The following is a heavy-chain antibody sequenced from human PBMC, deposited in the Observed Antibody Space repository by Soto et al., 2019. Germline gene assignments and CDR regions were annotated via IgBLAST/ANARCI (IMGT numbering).Heavy chain of an antibody. J-gene: IGHJ6*03. D-gene: IGHD4-17*01. CDR1: GFTFSSYA. CDR2: ISGSGGST. V-gene: IGHV3-23*01. CDR3: AKYTTVTPLYYHMDV. Sequence: GGSLRLSCAASGFTFSSYAMSWVRQAPGKGLEWGSAISGSGGSTYYADSVKGRFTISRDNSKNTLYLQMNSLRAEDTAVYYCAKYTTVTPLYYHMDVWGKGTTVTVSS.